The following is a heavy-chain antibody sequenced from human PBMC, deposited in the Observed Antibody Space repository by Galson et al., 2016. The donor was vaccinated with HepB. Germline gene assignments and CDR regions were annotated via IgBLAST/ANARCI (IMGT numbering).Heavy chain of an antibody. D-gene: IGHD6-6*01. Sequence: SLRLSCATSGFTFRSFGMHWVRQAPGKGLEWVAVISYDGSNIDYADSVKGRFTISRDNSKNTVDLQMNSLRVEDTAVYYCAKDKYSSPHNWFDPWGQGTLITVSS. CDR2: ISYDGSNI. CDR1: GFTFRSFG. V-gene: IGHV3-30*18. CDR3: AKDKYSSPHNWFDP. J-gene: IGHJ5*02.